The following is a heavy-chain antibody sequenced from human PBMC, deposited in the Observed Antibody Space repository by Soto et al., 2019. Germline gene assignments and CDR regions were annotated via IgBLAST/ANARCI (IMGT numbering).Heavy chain of an antibody. V-gene: IGHV1-18*01. CDR1: GGTFSSYA. D-gene: IGHD1-26*01. J-gene: IGHJ3*02. CDR2: ISAYNGNT. CDR3: ARDSGSYYRSGAFDI. Sequence: ASVKVSCKASGGTFSSYAISWVRQAPGQGLEWMGGISAYNGNTNYAQKLQGRVTMTTDTSTSTAYMELRSLRSDDTAVYYCARDSGSYYRSGAFDIWGQGTMVTVSS.